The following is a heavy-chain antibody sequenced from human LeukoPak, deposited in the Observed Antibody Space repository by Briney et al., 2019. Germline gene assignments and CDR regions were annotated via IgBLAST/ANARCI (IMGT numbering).Heavy chain of an antibody. D-gene: IGHD2-2*01. V-gene: IGHV4-39*07. CDR3: ASGFVGYCSSTSCYRGGLSPGVFDY. J-gene: IGHJ4*02. CDR2: IYYSGNT. CDR1: GGSIRSSYYY. Sequence: SETLSLTCTVSGGSIRSSYYYWGWIRQPPGKGLKWIGSIYYSGNTYYTPSLKSRVTISVDTSKNQFSLKLSSVTAADTAAYCCASGFVGYCSSTSCYRGGLSPGVFDYWGQGTLVTVSS.